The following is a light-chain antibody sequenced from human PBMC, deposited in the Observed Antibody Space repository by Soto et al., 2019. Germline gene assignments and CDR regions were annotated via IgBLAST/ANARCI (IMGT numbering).Light chain of an antibody. CDR2: AAS. V-gene: IGKV1-39*01. CDR3: QQTYSVLPYP. Sequence: DIQMTQSPSSLSASVGDRVTITCRASQSIRTYLNWYQQKPGKAPDLLIYAASNLQSGVPSRLSGGGYGTDFTLNISSLQPEDFATYYCQQTYSVLPYPFGQGTKLELK. CDR1: QSIRTY. J-gene: IGKJ2*01.